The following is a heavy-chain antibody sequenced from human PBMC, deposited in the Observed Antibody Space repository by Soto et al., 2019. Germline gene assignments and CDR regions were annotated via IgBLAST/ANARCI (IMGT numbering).Heavy chain of an antibody. Sequence: PGGSLRLSCAASGFTFSSYSMNWARQAPGKGLEWVSYISSSSSTIYYADSVKGRFTISRDNAKNSLYLQMNSLRAEDTAVYYCARDRAPRPIDYWGQGTLVTVSP. V-gene: IGHV3-48*01. CDR3: ARDRAPRPIDY. CDR2: ISSSSSTI. CDR1: GFTFSSYS. J-gene: IGHJ4*02.